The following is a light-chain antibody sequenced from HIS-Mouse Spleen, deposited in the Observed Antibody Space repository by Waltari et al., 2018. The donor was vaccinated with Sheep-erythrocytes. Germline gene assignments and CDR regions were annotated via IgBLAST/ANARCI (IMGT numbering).Light chain of an antibody. V-gene: IGKV1-5*03. J-gene: IGKJ1*01. CDR1: QSISSG. CDR2: KAS. CDR3: QQYNSYSCT. Sequence: DIQMTQSPSTLSASVGDRVTITCRASQSISSGLAWYQRKPGKAPKLLIYKASSLASGVPSWFSGSGSGTEFTLTISSLQPEDFATYYCQQYNSYSCTFGQGTKVEIK.